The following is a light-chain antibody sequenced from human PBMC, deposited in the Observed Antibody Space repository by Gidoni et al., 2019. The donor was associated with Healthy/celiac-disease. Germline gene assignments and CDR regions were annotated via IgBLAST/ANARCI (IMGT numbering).Light chain of an antibody. Sequence: IVLTQSPGTLSLSPGERATLPCRASQSVSSSYLAWYQQKPGQAPRLLIYGASSRATGIPDRFSGSGSGKDFTLTISRLEPEDFAVYYCQQYGSSPWTFGQGTKVEIK. CDR2: GAS. CDR1: QSVSSSY. V-gene: IGKV3-20*01. J-gene: IGKJ1*01. CDR3: QQYGSSPWT.